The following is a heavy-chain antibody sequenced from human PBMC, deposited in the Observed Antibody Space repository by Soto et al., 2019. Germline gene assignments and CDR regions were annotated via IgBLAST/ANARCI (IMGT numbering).Heavy chain of an antibody. Sequence: QVQLVQSGPEVKKPGASVKVSCRASGYTFSTHGLSWVRQAPGQGLEWMGWITPYNGNTNYKQKLRGRLTMTTDTSTNTGYMEVRSLRSDDTAVYYCARFRDCTGSTCDPSFGFDLWGPGTVVTVSS. CDR2: ITPYNGNT. V-gene: IGHV1-18*01. D-gene: IGHD2-8*02. CDR1: GYTFSTHG. CDR3: ARFRDCTGSTCDPSFGFDL. J-gene: IGHJ3*01.